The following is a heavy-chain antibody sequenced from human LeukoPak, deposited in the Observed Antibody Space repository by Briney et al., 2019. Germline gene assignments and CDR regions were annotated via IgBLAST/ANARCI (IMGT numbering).Heavy chain of an antibody. Sequence: NPGGSLRLSCAASGFTSSDYYMSWIRQAPGKGLEWVSYISSSSSYTNYADSVKGRFTISRDNAKNSLYLQMNSLRAEDTAVYYCARDDFSSGWSLFDYWGQGTLVTVSS. J-gene: IGHJ4*02. D-gene: IGHD6-19*01. CDR3: ARDDFSSGWSLFDY. CDR2: ISSSSSYT. V-gene: IGHV3-11*06. CDR1: GFTSSDYY.